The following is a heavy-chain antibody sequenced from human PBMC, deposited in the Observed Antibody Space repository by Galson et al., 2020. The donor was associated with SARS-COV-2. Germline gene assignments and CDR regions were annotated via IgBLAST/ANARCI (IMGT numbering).Heavy chain of an antibody. Sequence: SQTLSLTCTVSGGSLSPYYWSWIRQPPGKGLEWVGNIAYSGSTTYNPSLKSRVTISLQTSKNQFSLNLSSMTAADTAVYYCARGGGDYPNGDYGLDVWGHGTTVTRSS. V-gene: IGHV4-59*01. D-gene: IGHD4-17*01. CDR2: IAYSGST. J-gene: IGHJ6*02. CDR3: ARGGGDYPNGDYGLDV. CDR1: GGSLSPYY.